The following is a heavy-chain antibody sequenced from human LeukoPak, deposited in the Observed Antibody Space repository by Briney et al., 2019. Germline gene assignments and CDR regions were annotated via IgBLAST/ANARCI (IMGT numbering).Heavy chain of an antibody. J-gene: IGHJ4*02. CDR2: ISGSGGST. CDR1: GFTFSSYA. Sequence: QAGGSLRLSCAASGFTFSSYAMSWVRQAPGKGLEWVSAISGSGGSTYYADSVKGRFTISRDNSKNTLYLQMNSLRAEDTAMYYCASSRGDKSTVGPTTYWGQGALVTVSS. CDR3: ASSRGDKSTVGPTTY. V-gene: IGHV3-23*01. D-gene: IGHD1-26*01.